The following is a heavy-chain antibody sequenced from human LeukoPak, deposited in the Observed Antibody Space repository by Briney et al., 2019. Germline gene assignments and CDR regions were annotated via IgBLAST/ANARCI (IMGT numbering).Heavy chain of an antibody. CDR1: GFIFSSYS. CDR2: ITGSGGNT. Sequence: GGSLRLSCAASGFIFSSYSMSWVRQAPGMGLEWVSVITGSGGNTYYADSVKGRFTISKDNSKNTVYLQMSSLRVDDTAVYYCAKAASSSWPSYYYGMDVWGQGATVTVSS. CDR3: AKAASSSWPSYYYGMDV. V-gene: IGHV3-23*01. J-gene: IGHJ6*02. D-gene: IGHD6-13*01.